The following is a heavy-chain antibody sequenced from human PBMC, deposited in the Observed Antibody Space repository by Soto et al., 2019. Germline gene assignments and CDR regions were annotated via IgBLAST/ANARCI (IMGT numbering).Heavy chain of an antibody. CDR2: IKSKTDGGTT. CDR3: TTDRNYDYIWGSYRYPDY. D-gene: IGHD3-16*02. V-gene: IGHV3-15*01. J-gene: IGHJ4*02. Sequence: GGSLRLSCAASGFTFSNAWMSWVRQAPGKGLEWVGRIKSKTDGGTTDYAAPVKGRFTISRDDSKNTLYLQMNSLKTEDTAVYYCTTDRNYDYIWGSYRYPDYWGQGTLVTVSS. CDR1: GFTFSNAW.